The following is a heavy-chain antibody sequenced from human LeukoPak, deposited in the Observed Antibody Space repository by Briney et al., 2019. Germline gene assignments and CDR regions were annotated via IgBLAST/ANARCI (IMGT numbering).Heavy chain of an antibody. CDR3: ARFFWSGYPAAFDI. J-gene: IGHJ3*02. D-gene: IGHD3-3*01. V-gene: IGHV4-34*01. CDR2: INHSGST. CDR1: GGSFSGYY. Sequence: SETLSLTCAVYGGSFSGYYWSWIREPPGKGLEWIGEINHSGSTNYNPSLKSRVTISVDTSKNQFSLKLSSVIAADTAVYYCARFFWSGYPAAFDIWGQGTMVTVSS.